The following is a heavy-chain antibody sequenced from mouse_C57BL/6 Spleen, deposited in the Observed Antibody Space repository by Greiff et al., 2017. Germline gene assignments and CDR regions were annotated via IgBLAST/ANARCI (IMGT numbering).Heavy chain of an antibody. CDR2: INPGSGGT. J-gene: IGHJ3*01. CDR3: AREGDYDYDGGVWFAY. Sequence: VQRVESGAELVRPGTSVKVSCKASGYAFTNYLIEWVKQRPGQGLEWIGVINPGSGGTNYNEKFKGKATLTADKSSSTAYMQLSSLTSEDSAVYFCAREGDYDYDGGVWFAYWGQGTLVTVSA. CDR1: GYAFTNYL. V-gene: IGHV1-54*01. D-gene: IGHD2-4*01.